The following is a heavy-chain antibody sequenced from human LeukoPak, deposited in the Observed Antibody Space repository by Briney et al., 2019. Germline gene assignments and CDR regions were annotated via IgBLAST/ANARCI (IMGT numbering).Heavy chain of an antibody. CDR1: GGSISSSNYY. Sequence: SETLSLTCTVSGGSISSSNYYCGWIRQPPGKGLGWIGSVSYRGSTFYNPSLTSRVTISVDTSKNQFSLKLSSVPAADTAVYYCARHRSAYPFDYWGQGTLVTVSS. J-gene: IGHJ4*02. V-gene: IGHV4-39*01. D-gene: IGHD3-22*01. CDR2: VSYRGST. CDR3: ARHRSAYPFDY.